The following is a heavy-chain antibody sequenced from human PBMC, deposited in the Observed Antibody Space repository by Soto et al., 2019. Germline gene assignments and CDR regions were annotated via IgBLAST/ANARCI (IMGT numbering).Heavy chain of an antibody. V-gene: IGHV3-23*05. CDR3: APQQGSNPYYIGNWFEP. CDR2: TSSRGGST. J-gene: IGHJ5*02. D-gene: IGHD3-16*01. CDR1: GFTFSNSA. Sequence: GGSLRLCCAASGFTFSNSAMSWIRLAPGKGQEWASATSSRGGSTYYADAVKGRSTIARYNSKNTLSLEMNSLRADDTTVYSCAPQQGSNPYYIGNWFEPWGQAALATISS.